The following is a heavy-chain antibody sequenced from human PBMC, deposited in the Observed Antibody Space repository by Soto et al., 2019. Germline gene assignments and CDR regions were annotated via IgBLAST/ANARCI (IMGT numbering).Heavy chain of an antibody. CDR2: IWYDGSNK. Sequence: GGSLRLSCAASGFTFSSYGMHWVRQAPGKGLEWVAVIWYDGSNKYYADSVKGRFTISRDNSKNTLYLQMNSLRAEDTAVYYCARDTIVGNTDGMDVWGQGTTVTVSS. J-gene: IGHJ6*02. CDR1: GFTFSSYG. D-gene: IGHD3-3*01. V-gene: IGHV3-33*01. CDR3: ARDTIVGNTDGMDV.